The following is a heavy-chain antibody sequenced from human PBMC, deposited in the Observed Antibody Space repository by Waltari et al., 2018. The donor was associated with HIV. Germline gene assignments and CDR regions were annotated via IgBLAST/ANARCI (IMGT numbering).Heavy chain of an antibody. CDR2: ISGSGCST. J-gene: IGHJ6*02. D-gene: IGHD3-3*01. Sequence: EVQLLESGGGLVQPGGSLRLSCAASGFTFSSYAMSWVRQAPGKVLGWVSAISGSGCSTDYADSVKGRFTISRDNSKNTLYLQMNSLRAEDTAVYYCAKGHYDFWSGSYYYGMDVWGQGTTVTVSS. CDR3: AKGHYDFWSGSYYYGMDV. V-gene: IGHV3-23*01. CDR1: GFTFSSYA.